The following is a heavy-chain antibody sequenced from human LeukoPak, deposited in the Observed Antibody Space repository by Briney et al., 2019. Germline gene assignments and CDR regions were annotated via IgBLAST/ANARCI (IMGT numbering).Heavy chain of an antibody. Sequence: GGSLRLSCAASGFIFSNYAMHWVRQAPGKGLEWVAVISYDGSNKYYADSVKGRFTISRDTAKNSLYLQMNSLRAEDTAVYYCARDSRGPRDYWGQGTLVTVSS. J-gene: IGHJ4*02. CDR2: ISYDGSNK. CDR3: ARDSRGPRDY. V-gene: IGHV3-30*04. CDR1: GFIFSNYA.